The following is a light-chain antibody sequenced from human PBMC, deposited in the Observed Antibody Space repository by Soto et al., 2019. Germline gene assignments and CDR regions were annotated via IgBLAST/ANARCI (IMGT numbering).Light chain of an antibody. CDR3: QQRNNWPT. V-gene: IGKV3-11*01. J-gene: IGKJ3*01. Sequence: EIVLTQSPATLSLSPGERATLSCRASQSVTSNLAWYQQKPGQAPKLLIYDASNRATGIPARFSGSGSGTDFTLTISSLEPEDFAVYYCQQRNNWPTFGPGTKVDIK. CDR1: QSVTSN. CDR2: DAS.